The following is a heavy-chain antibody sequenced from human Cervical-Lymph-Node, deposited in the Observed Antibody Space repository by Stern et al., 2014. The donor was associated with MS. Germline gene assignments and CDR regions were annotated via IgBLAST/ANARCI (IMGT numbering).Heavy chain of an antibody. CDR2: ISSSSSYI. V-gene: IGHV3-21*01. CDR3: ARDLSSGWYRPFDY. Sequence: EVQLVESGGGLVKPGGSLRLSCAASGFTFSSYSMNWVRQAPGKGLAWVSSISSSSSYIYYADSVKGRFTISRDNAKNSLYLQMNSLRAEDTAVYYCARDLSSGWYRPFDYWGQGTLVTVSS. J-gene: IGHJ4*02. CDR1: GFTFSSYS. D-gene: IGHD6-19*01.